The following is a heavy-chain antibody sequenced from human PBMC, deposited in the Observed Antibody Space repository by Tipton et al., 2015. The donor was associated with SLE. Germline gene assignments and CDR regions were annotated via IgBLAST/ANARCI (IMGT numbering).Heavy chain of an antibody. D-gene: IGHD3-3*01. CDR1: GDSLSTNY. V-gene: IGHV4-4*07. J-gene: IGHJ4*02. CDR2: MYGSGSP. CDR3: ARIRPGHGDPFDF. Sequence: LRLSCTVSGDSLSTNYWNWIRQPAGKGLEWIGRMYGSGSPTHYNPSLESRVTMSVDTSQKQFSLKLTSVTAADTAVYYCARIRPGHGDPFDFWGQGVLVTVSS.